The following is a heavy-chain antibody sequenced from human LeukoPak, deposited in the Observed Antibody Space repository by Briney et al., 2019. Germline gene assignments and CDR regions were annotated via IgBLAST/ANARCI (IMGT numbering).Heavy chain of an antibody. CDR1: GFTFDDYN. Sequence: GGSLRLSCAASGFTFDDYNMHWVRQVPGKGLDWVSGLSFNSGNIGYADSVKGRFTISRDNAKNSLYLQMNSLRAEDTAVYYCARVTTGTSYWGQGTLVTVSS. J-gene: IGHJ4*02. V-gene: IGHV3-9*01. D-gene: IGHD1-7*01. CDR2: LSFNSGNI. CDR3: ARVTTGTSY.